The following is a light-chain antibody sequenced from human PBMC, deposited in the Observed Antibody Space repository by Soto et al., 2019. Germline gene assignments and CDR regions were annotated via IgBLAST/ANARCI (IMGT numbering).Light chain of an antibody. Sequence: ETVLTQSPATLSLSPGERATLSCRASESVNNYLAWYQHKPGQAPRLLIYDASSRATGIPARFSGTGSGTDFTLIISSLEPEDFAVYYCQQRTNWPPTFGKGTKVEIK. CDR1: ESVNNY. V-gene: IGKV3-11*01. J-gene: IGKJ1*01. CDR3: QQRTNWPPT. CDR2: DAS.